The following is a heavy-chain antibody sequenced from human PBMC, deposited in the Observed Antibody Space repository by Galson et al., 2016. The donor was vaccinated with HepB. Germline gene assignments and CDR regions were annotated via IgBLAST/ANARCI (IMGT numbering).Heavy chain of an antibody. Sequence: SCKASGVTLSDYAVSWVRQAPGQGLEWMGGIIPIFGTTNYAQKFQDRVTITADKSTTTAYLELSGLTSADTAVFYCARNTAAAGTPFFDYWGQGSLVTVSS. CDR3: ARNTAAAGTPFFDY. D-gene: IGHD6-13*01. J-gene: IGHJ4*02. V-gene: IGHV1-69*06. CDR2: IIPIFGTT. CDR1: GVTLSDYA.